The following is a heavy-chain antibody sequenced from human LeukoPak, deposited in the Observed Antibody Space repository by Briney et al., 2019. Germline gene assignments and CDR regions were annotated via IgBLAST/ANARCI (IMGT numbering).Heavy chain of an antibody. V-gene: IGHV3-53*01. D-gene: IGHD4-17*01. J-gene: IGHJ4*02. CDR2: IYSGGST. Sequence: GSLRLSCAASGFTVSSNYMSWVRQAPGKGLEWVSVIYSGGSTYYADSVKGRFTISRDNSKNTLYLQMNSLRAEDTAVYYCAKVHYGDYSLDYWGQGTLVTVSS. CDR1: GFTVSSNY. CDR3: AKVHYGDYSLDY.